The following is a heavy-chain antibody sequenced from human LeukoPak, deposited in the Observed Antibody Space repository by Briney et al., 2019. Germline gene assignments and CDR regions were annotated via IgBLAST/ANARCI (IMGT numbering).Heavy chain of an antibody. CDR1: GGSISSGRYY. J-gene: IGHJ3*02. Sequence: PSETLSLTCTVSGGSISSGRYYWSWIRQPPGKDLEWIGYIYHSGSTYYNPSLKSRATISLDRSKNQFSLKLNSVTAADTAVYYCARETGRYYYGSGEGVAFDIWGQGTMVTVSS. CDR3: ARETGRYYYGSGEGVAFDI. CDR2: IYHSGST. V-gene: IGHV4-30-2*01. D-gene: IGHD3-10*01.